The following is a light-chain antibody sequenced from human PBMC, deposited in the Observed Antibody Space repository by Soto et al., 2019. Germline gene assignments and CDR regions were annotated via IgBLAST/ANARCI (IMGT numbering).Light chain of an antibody. Sequence: QTVVTQPPSASGTPGQRVTISCSGSSSNIGSNTVNWYQQLPGTAPKLLIYRNDQRPSGVPDRFSGSKPGTSASLAISGLQSEDEADYYCATWDDSLSGVVFGGGTKLTVL. CDR1: SSNIGSNT. J-gene: IGLJ2*01. V-gene: IGLV1-44*01. CDR3: ATWDDSLSGVV. CDR2: RND.